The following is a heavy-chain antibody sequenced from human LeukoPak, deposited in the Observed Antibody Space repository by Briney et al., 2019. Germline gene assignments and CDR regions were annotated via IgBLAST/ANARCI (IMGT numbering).Heavy chain of an antibody. CDR3: TAGVIAAAVPVEP. V-gene: IGHV1-2*02. J-gene: IGHJ5*02. CDR2: INPNSGGT. Sequence: ASVKVSCKASGYTFTGYYMHWVRQAPGQGLEWMGWINPNSGGTNYAQKFQGRVTMTRDTSISTAYMELSRLRSDDTAVYYCTAGVIAAAVPVEPWGQGTLVTVSS. CDR1: GYTFTGYY. D-gene: IGHD6-13*01.